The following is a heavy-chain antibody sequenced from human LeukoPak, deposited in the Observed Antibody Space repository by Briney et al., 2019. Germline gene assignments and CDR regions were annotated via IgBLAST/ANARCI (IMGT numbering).Heavy chain of an antibody. D-gene: IGHD3-10*01. CDR2: IYSGGRK. J-gene: IGHJ6*03. V-gene: IGHV3-53*01. Sequence: GGSLRLSCAASGFNFSRNYMIWVRQAPGKVLDWVSVIYSGGRKYYADSVKGRFTISRDNSKNTVYLQMNSLRAEDTAVYYCARDGNNGSGAFYYYMDVWGKGTTVTVSS. CDR3: ARDGNNGSGAFYYYMDV. CDR1: GFNFSRNY.